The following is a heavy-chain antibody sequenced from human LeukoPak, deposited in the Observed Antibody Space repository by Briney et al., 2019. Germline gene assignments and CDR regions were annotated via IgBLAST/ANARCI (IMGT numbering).Heavy chain of an antibody. D-gene: IGHD6-13*01. J-gene: IGHJ4*02. V-gene: IGHV3-23*01. CDR1: GFTFSNYA. CDR3: ARTDGYTSSWDY. Sequence: GGSLRLSCAASGFTFSNYAMSWVGQTPRKGLEWVSTISGSGGGTYYADSVKGRFTISRDNSKNTLYLQMNSLRVEDTAEYYCARTDGYTSSWDYWGQGTLVTVSS. CDR2: ISGSGGGT.